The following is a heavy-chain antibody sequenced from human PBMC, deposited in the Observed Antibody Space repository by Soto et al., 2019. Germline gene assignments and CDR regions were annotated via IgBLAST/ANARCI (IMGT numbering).Heavy chain of an antibody. D-gene: IGHD3-16*02. V-gene: IGHV4-34*01. CDR3: ARGPYDYVWGSYRQPFDY. CDR1: GGSFSGYY. J-gene: IGHJ4*02. CDR2: INHSGST. Sequence: QVQLQQWGAGLLKPSETLSLTCAVYGGSFSGYYWSWIRQPPGKGLEWIGEINHSGSTNYNPSLKSRVTLSVDTSKNQFSLKLSSVTAADTAVYYCARGPYDYVWGSYRQPFDYWGQGTLVTVSS.